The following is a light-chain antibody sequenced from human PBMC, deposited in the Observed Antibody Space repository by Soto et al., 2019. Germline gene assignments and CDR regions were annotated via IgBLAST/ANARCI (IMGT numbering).Light chain of an antibody. V-gene: IGLV3-21*04. CDR1: NIGSKS. J-gene: IGLJ2*01. CDR3: QVWDSSSDPVV. Sequence: SYELTQPPSVSVAPGKTARITCGGNNIGSKSVHWYQQKPGQAPVLVIYYDSDRPSGIPERFSGSNSGNTATLTISRVEAGDEADYYCQVWDSSSDPVVFGVGTKITVL. CDR2: YDS.